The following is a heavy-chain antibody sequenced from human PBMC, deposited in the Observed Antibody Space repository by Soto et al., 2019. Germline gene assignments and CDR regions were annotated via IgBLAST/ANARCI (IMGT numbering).Heavy chain of an antibody. CDR1: GFTFRNYA. CDR3: ARLGPRYYDSTANYYESHAFDI. Sequence: EVQLLESGGGLVQAGGSLRLSCAASGFTFRNYAMSWVRQAPGKGLEWVSAITGSGNTSSYADSVKVRFTISRDNPKNILYLQLTSLRADDTAVYYCARLGPRYYDSTANYYESHAFDIWGQGTMVTVSS. J-gene: IGHJ3*02. V-gene: IGHV3-23*01. CDR2: ITGSGNTS. D-gene: IGHD3-22*01.